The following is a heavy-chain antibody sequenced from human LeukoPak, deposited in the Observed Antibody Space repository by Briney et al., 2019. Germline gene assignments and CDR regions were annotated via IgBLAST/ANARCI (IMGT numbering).Heavy chain of an antibody. V-gene: IGHV1-2*02. Sequence: ASVKVSCKASGYTFTGYYMHWVRQAPGQGLEWMGWINPNSGGTNYAQKFQGRVTMARDTSISTAYMELSRLRSDDTAVYYCARAGRDVGATPPDYWGQGTLVTVSS. J-gene: IGHJ4*02. D-gene: IGHD1-26*01. CDR2: INPNSGGT. CDR1: GYTFTGYY. CDR3: ARAGRDVGATPPDY.